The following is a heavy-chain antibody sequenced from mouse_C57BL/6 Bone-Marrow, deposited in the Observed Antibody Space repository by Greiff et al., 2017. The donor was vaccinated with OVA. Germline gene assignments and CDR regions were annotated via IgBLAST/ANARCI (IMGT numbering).Heavy chain of an antibody. Sequence: VQLQQSGAELARPGASVKLSCKASGYTFTSYWMHWVKQRPGQGLEWIGEIDPSDSYTNYNQKFKGKSTLTVDKSSSTAYMQLSSLTSEDSAVYYCAREEGYDYDEGAWFAYWGQGTLVTVSA. CDR1: GYTFTSYW. D-gene: IGHD2-4*01. CDR2: IDPSDSYT. J-gene: IGHJ3*01. V-gene: IGHV1-69*01. CDR3: AREEGYDYDEGAWFAY.